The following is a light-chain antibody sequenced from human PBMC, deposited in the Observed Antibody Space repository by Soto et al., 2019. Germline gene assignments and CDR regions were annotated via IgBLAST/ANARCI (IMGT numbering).Light chain of an antibody. CDR2: DAS. V-gene: IGKV1-33*01. CDR3: QHYDNPVT. Sequence: DIQMTQSPSSLSASVGDRVTITCQASQDISNYLNWYQQKPGKAPKLLIYDASNLETGVPSRFSGSGSGTDFTFTISSLQPEDIATYYCQHYDNPVTFGGGTKVEIK. CDR1: QDISNY. J-gene: IGKJ4*01.